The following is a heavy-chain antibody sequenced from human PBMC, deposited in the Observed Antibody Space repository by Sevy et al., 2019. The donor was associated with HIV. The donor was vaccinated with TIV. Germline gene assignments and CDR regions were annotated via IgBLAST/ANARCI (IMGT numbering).Heavy chain of an antibody. CDR1: GFTFGDYA. CDR2: IRSKAYGGTT. J-gene: IGHJ4*02. V-gene: IGHV3-49*03. Sequence: GGSLRLSCTASGFTFGDYAMSWFRQAPGKGLEWVGFIRSKAYGGTTEYAASVKGRFTISRDESKSIAYLQMNSLKTEDTAVYYCTRDRLRFLEWTVDYWGQGTLVTVSS. CDR3: TRDRLRFLEWTVDY. D-gene: IGHD3-3*01.